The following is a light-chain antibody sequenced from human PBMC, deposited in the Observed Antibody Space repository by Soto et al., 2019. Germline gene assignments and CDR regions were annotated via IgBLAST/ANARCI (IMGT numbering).Light chain of an antibody. CDR2: GTS. CDR3: QQYNQWPPLT. CDR1: QSVSSN. Sequence: IVMMQSPATLSASTGERATLSCRASQSVSSNLAWYQQKPGQAPRLLIYGTSTRATGIPARFSGSGSGTEFTLTINNLQSEDFAVYYCQQYNQWPPLTFGGGTKVDIK. V-gene: IGKV3-15*01. J-gene: IGKJ4*01.